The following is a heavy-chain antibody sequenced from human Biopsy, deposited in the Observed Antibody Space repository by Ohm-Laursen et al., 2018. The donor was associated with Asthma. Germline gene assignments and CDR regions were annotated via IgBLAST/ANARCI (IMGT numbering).Heavy chain of an antibody. CDR2: INPNSGGT. V-gene: IGHV1-2*06. D-gene: IGHD1-7*01. CDR3: AREGITGTTAWFDP. J-gene: IGHJ5*02. Sequence: ASVKVSCKASGYTFISYAIHWVRQAPGQGLEWMGRINPNSGGTNYAQKFQGRVTMTRDTSISTAYMELSRLRSDDTAVYYCAREGITGTTAWFDPWGQGTLVTVSS. CDR1: GYTFISYA.